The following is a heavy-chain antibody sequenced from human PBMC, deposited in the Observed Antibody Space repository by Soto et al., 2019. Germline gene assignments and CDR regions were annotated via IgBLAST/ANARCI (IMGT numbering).Heavy chain of an antibody. D-gene: IGHD3-3*01. Sequence: GESLKISCKGSGYSFTSYWIGWVRQMPGKGLEWMGIIYPGDSDTRYSPSFQGQVTISADKSISTAYLQWSSLKASDTAVFYCARLGVGLNYGVDAWGLGTSVTVSS. CDR2: IYPGDSDT. V-gene: IGHV5-51*01. CDR3: ARLGVGLNYGVDA. J-gene: IGHJ6*02. CDR1: GYSFTSYW.